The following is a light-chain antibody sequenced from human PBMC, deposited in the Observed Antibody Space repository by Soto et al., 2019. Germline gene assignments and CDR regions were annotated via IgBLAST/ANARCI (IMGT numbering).Light chain of an antibody. J-gene: IGLJ2*01. Sequence: QSVLTQPPSLSGTPGQTVTISCIGSRSNIGSAIVHWYQQLPGTAPKLMIYEVRNRPSGVSNRFSGSKSGHTASLTISGLQAEDEADYYCSSYTSSSTPVVFGGGTKLTVL. V-gene: IGLV2-14*01. CDR2: EVR. CDR3: SSYTSSSTPVV. CDR1: RSNIGSAI.